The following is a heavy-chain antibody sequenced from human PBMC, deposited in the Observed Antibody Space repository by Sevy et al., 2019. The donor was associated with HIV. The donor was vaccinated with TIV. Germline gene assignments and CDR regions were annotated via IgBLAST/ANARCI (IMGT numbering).Heavy chain of an antibody. J-gene: IGHJ4*02. D-gene: IGHD2-2*01. Sequence: SETLSLTCTVSGGSVSSGSYYWSWIRQPPGKGLEWIGYIYYSGSTNYNPSLKSRVTISVDSSKNQFSLKLSSVTAADTAVYYCASLTRKAVVVPAAIVHWGQRTLVTVSS. CDR2: IYYSGST. CDR3: ASLTRKAVVVPAAIVH. V-gene: IGHV4-61*01. CDR1: GGSVSSGSYY.